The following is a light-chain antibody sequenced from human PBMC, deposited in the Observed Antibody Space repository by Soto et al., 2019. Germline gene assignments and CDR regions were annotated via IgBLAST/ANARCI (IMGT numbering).Light chain of an antibody. V-gene: IGKV3-20*01. Sequence: EIGLTQSPGTLSLSPGERATLSCRASQSVSSSYLAWYQQKPGQAPRLLIYGASSRATGIPDRFSGSGSGTDFTLTISRLEPEDFAVYYCQQRGWTFGQGTKVDIK. J-gene: IGKJ1*01. CDR1: QSVSSSY. CDR3: QQRGWT. CDR2: GAS.